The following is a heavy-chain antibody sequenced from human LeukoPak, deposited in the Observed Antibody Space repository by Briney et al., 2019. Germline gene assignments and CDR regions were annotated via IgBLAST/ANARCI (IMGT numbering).Heavy chain of an antibody. D-gene: IGHD6-19*01. CDR2: ISYDGSDE. CDR3: AREGQWGPHSPGNYHYMDV. Sequence: PGRSLRLSCGASGFISNMYAIHWVRQAPGKGLEWVAVISYDGSDEKYADFVKGRFTISRDSSKNTLSLQMSSLRVEDTAVYYCAREGQWGPHSPGNYHYMDVWGRGTTVTVSS. V-gene: IGHV3-30*04. CDR1: GFISNMYA. J-gene: IGHJ6*03.